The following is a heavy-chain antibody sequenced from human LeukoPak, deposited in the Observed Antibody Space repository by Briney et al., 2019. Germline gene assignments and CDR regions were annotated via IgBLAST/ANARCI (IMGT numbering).Heavy chain of an antibody. D-gene: IGHD5-18*01. CDR3: ARAVDTAMEI. CDR1: GYTFTSYD. J-gene: IGHJ4*02. V-gene: IGHV1-8*01. CDR2: MSPNSGDT. Sequence: GASVKVSCKASGYTFTSYDFNWVRQATGQRPEWMGWMSPNSGDTGYAQKFQDRVTMTRNTSISTAYMELSSLRSDDTAVYYCARAVDTAMEIWGQGTLVTVSS.